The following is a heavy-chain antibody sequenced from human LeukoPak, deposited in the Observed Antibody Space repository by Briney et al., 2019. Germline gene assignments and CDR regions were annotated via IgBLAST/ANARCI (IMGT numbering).Heavy chain of an antibody. Sequence: GRSLRLSCAASGFTFSSYAMHWVRQAPGKGLEWVAVISYDGSNKYYADSVKGRFTISRDNSKNTLYLQMNSLRAEDTAVYYCARVSGSSLTHYFDYWGQGTLVTVSS. J-gene: IGHJ4*02. V-gene: IGHV3-30-3*01. CDR1: GFTFSSYA. CDR2: ISYDGSNK. D-gene: IGHD1-26*01. CDR3: ARVSGSSLTHYFDY.